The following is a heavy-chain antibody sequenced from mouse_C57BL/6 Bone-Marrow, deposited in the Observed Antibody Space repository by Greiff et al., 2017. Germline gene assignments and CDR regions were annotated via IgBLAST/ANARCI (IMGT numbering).Heavy chain of an antibody. CDR3: ARALHPY. CDR2: INPSSGYT. J-gene: IGHJ2*01. D-gene: IGHD1-2*01. CDR1: GYTFTSST. V-gene: IGHV1-4*01. Sequence: VQLQQSGAELARPGASVKMSCKASGYTFTSSTMHWVKQRPGQGLEWIGYINPSSGYTKYNQKFKDKATLTADKSSSTAYMQLSSLTSEDSAVYYCARALHPYWGQGTTLTVSS.